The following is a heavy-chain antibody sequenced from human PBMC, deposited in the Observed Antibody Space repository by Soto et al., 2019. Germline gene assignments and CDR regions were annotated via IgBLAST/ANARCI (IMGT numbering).Heavy chain of an antibody. V-gene: IGHV1-2*02. CDR2: INPNSGST. CDR1: GYTFTGHY. D-gene: IGHD1-1*01. CDR3: ATAGNWNGLT. J-gene: IGHJ5*02. Sequence: ASVKVSCKASGYTFTGHYLHWVRQAPGQGLEWVGCINPNSGSTNYAQTFQGRVTMTRDTSINTAYMDLSRLRSDDTAVYYCATAGNWNGLTWGRGTLVTVSS.